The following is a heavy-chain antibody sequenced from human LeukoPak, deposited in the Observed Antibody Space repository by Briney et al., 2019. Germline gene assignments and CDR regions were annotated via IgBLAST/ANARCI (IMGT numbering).Heavy chain of an antibody. Sequence: GGSLRLSCAASGFTVSSNYMSWVRQAPGKGLEWVSVIYSGGSTYYADSVKGRFTISRDNSKNTLYLQMNSLRAEDTAVYYCASNPLGELPYADGAFDIWGQGTMVTVSS. CDR1: GFTVSSNY. CDR2: IYSGGST. J-gene: IGHJ3*02. V-gene: IGHV3-66*01. D-gene: IGHD3-16*02. CDR3: ASNPLGELPYADGAFDI.